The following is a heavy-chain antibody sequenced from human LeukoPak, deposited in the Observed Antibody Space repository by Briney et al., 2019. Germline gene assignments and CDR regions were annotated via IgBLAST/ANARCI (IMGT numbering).Heavy chain of an antibody. Sequence: GGSLRLSCTVSGFTVSSNSWSWVRQAPGKGLEWVANIKKDGSEKYYVDSVKGRFTISRDNAKKSLYLQMNSLRAEDTAVYYCARHLSGVTGYTYGRGIDYWGQGTLVTVSS. J-gene: IGHJ4*02. CDR2: IKKDGSEK. CDR3: ARHLSGVTGYTYGRGIDY. V-gene: IGHV3-7*01. CDR1: GFTVSSNS. D-gene: IGHD5-18*01.